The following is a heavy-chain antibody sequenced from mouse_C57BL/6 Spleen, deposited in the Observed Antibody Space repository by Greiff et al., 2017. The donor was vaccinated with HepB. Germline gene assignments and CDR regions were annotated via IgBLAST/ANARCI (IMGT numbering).Heavy chain of an antibody. CDR3: ARRRDVGAMDY. CDR2: IYPGDGDT. J-gene: IGHJ4*01. V-gene: IGHV1-80*01. D-gene: IGHD3-3*01. CDR1: GYAFSSYW. Sequence: VQLQQSGAELVKPGASVKISCKASGYAFSSYWMNWVKQRPGKGLEWIGQIYPGDGDTNYNGKFKGKATLTADKSSSTAYMQLISLTSEDSAVYFCARRRDVGAMDYWGQGTSVTVSS.